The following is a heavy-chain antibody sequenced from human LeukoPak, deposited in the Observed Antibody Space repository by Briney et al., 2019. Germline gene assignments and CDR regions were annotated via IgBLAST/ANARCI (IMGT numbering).Heavy chain of an antibody. CDR2: IIPILGIA. Sequence: VASVKVSCKASGGTFSSYAISWVRQAPGQGLEWMGRIIPILGIANYAQKFQGRVTITADKSTSTAYMELSSLRSEDTAVYYCARGELGDHFDYWGQGTLVTVSS. V-gene: IGHV1-69*04. D-gene: IGHD7-27*01. CDR1: GGTFSSYA. CDR3: ARGELGDHFDY. J-gene: IGHJ4*02.